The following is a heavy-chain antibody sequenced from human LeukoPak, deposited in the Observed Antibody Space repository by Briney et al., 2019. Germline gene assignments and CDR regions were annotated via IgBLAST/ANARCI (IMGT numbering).Heavy chain of an antibody. CDR3: AKATMPLGGFDS. CDR2: ISTGGSDT. D-gene: IGHD2-2*01. J-gene: IGHJ5*01. V-gene: IGHV3-23*01. Sequence: PGGSLRLSCAASGFTFSSYAMSWVRQAPGKGLERVAGISTGGSDTHYADSVQGRFTISRDDSKNTLYLQMNSLRAEDAAVYYCAKATMPLGGFDSWGQGILVTVSS. CDR1: GFTFSSYA.